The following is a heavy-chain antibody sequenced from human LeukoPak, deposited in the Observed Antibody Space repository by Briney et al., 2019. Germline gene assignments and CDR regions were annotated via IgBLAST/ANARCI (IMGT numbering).Heavy chain of an antibody. CDR1: GGSISSYY. Sequence: SETLSLTCTVSGGSISSYYWGWIRQPPGKGLEWIGSIYYSGSTYYNPSLKSRVTISVDTSKNQFSLKLSSVTAADTAVYYCARHYYGSGSYYKDFDYWGQGTLVTVSS. CDR2: IYYSGST. V-gene: IGHV4-39*01. D-gene: IGHD3-10*01. CDR3: ARHYYGSGSYYKDFDY. J-gene: IGHJ4*02.